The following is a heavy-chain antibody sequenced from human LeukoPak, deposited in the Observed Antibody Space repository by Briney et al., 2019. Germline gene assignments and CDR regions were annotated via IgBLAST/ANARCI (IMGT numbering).Heavy chain of an antibody. D-gene: IGHD6-13*01. V-gene: IGHV3-7*01. CDR2: IKQDGSEK. CDR1: GFTFSSYW. J-gene: IGHJ4*02. Sequence: GGSLRLSCAASGFTFSSYWMSWVRQAPGKGLEWVANIKQDGSEKYYVDSVKGRFTISRDNAKNSLYLRMNSLRAEDTAVYYCARVPSQLVKGFDYWGQGTLVTVSS. CDR3: ARVPSQLVKGFDY.